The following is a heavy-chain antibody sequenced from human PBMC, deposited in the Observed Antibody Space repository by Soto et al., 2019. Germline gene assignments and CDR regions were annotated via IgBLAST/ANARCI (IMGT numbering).Heavy chain of an antibody. CDR3: AKSVVGATSQGNDYYYGMDV. CDR1: GFTFSSYA. D-gene: IGHD1-26*01. Sequence: EVQLLESGGGLVQPGGSLRLSWAASGFTFSSYAMSWVRQAPGKGLEWVSAISGSGGSTYYADSVKGRFTISSDNSKTTLYLQMNSLRAEYTAVYYCAKSVVGATSQGNDYYYGMDVWGRGTTVTVS. V-gene: IGHV3-23*01. J-gene: IGHJ6*02. CDR2: ISGSGGST.